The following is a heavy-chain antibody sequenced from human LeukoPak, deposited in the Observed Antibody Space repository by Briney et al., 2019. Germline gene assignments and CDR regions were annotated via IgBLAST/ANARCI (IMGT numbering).Heavy chain of an antibody. CDR2: INPNSGGT. V-gene: IGHV1-2*02. Sequence: GASVKVSCKASGYTFTGYYMHWVRQAPAQGLEWMGWINPNSGGTNYAQKFQGRVTMTRDTSISTAYMELSRLRSDDTAVYYCARGIRHIVVVTAIGDGYKLDYWGQGTLVTVSS. CDR3: ARGIRHIVVVTAIGDGYKLDY. CDR1: GYTFTGYY. J-gene: IGHJ4*02. D-gene: IGHD2-21*02.